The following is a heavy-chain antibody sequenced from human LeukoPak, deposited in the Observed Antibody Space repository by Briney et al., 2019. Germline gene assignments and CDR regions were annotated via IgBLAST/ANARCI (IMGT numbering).Heavy chain of an antibody. CDR2: ISWNSGSV. CDR1: GFTFDDYA. J-gene: IGHJ4*02. V-gene: IGHV3-9*01. CDR3: AKDRAVAGTSYYDY. Sequence: PGGSLRLSCAASGFTFDDYAMHWVRQAPGKGLEWVSGISWNSGSVGYADSVKGRFTISRDNSKNTLYLQMNSLRAEDTAVYYCAKDRAVAGTSYYDYWGQGTLVTVSS. D-gene: IGHD6-19*01.